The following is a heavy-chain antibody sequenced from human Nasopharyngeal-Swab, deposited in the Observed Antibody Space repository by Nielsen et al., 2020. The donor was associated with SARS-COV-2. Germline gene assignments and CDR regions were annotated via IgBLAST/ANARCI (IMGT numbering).Heavy chain of an antibody. CDR3: ARDEAGSDDDYYGMDV. D-gene: IGHD6-19*01. CDR2: ISAYSGST. J-gene: IGHJ6*02. CDR1: GYTFASYY. Sequence: ASVKVSCKASGYTFASYYLHWVRQAPGQGLEWMGWISAYSGSTNYAQKLQGRVTMTTDTSTSTAYMELRSLRSDDTAVYYCARDEAGSDDDYYGMDVWGQGTTVTVSS. V-gene: IGHV1-18*04.